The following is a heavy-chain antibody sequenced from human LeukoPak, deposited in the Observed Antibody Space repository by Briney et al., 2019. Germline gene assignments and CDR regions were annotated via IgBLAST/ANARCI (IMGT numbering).Heavy chain of an antibody. D-gene: IGHD2-2*01. J-gene: IGHJ3*02. CDR2: IRYDGTKK. CDR3: AKGTLLYCSDPSCYRLDAFDI. Sequence: PGGSLRLSCAASGFTFSSHTMYWVRQAPGKGLEWVAFIRYDGTKKYYTDSVKGRFTISRDNSKNTVYLQMNSLRPEDMGVYYCAKGTLLYCSDPSCYRLDAFDIWGQGTMVTVS. CDR1: GFTFSSHT. V-gene: IGHV3-30*02.